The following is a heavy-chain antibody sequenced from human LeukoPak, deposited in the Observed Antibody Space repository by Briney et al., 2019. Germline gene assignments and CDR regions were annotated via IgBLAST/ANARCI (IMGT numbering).Heavy chain of an antibody. CDR2: IYYSGST. V-gene: IGHV4-30-4*01. D-gene: IGHD3-9*01. Sequence: PSEPLSLTCTVSGGSISSGDYYWSWIRQPPGKGLEWIGYIYYSGSTYYNPSLKSRVTISVDTSKNQFSLKLSSVTAAETAVYYCARGLRYFDWLLSASWFDPWGQGTLVTVPS. J-gene: IGHJ5*02. CDR3: ARGLRYFDWLLSASWFDP. CDR1: GGSISSGDYY.